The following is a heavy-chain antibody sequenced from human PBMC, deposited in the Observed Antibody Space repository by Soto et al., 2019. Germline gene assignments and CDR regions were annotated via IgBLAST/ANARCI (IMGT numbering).Heavy chain of an antibody. J-gene: IGHJ3*01. CDR1: GFTFSNYA. CDR2: VSSTGTSP. V-gene: IGHV3-23*01. Sequence: GGSLRLSCSASGFTFSNYAMSWVRQSPGKGLEWVSGVSSTGTSPYYAGSVQGRFTISRDNSKNMFYLQMKSLRAEDTAIYYCAKARPSGGYYYVEAFDVWGQGTIVTVSS. D-gene: IGHD3-22*01. CDR3: AKARPSGGYYYVEAFDV.